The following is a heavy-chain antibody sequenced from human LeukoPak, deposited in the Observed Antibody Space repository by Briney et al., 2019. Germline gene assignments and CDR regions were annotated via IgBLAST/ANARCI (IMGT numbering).Heavy chain of an antibody. J-gene: IGHJ6*03. CDR2: INWNGGST. CDR3: ARAGTLVPAARDYYYYYMDV. D-gene: IGHD2-2*01. V-gene: IGHV3-20*04. Sequence: GGSLRLSCAASGFTFDDYGMTRVRQAPGKGLEWVSGINWNGGSTGYADSVKGRFTISRDNAKNSLYLQMNSLSAEDTALYYCARAGTLVPAARDYYYYYMDVWGKGTTVTVSS. CDR1: GFTFDDYG.